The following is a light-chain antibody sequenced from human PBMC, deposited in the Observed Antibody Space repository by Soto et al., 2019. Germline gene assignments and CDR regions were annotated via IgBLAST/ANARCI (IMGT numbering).Light chain of an antibody. Sequence: DIVLTQSPDSLAVSLGERATINCKSSQSVLYRSNNKNYLAWYQQKPGQPPKLLIYWASTRESGVPDRFSGSGSGTDFTLTIISLQAEDVAVYYCQQYYSNPITFGPGTKVDIK. V-gene: IGKV4-1*01. CDR3: QQYYSNPIT. CDR2: WAS. CDR1: QSVLYRSNNKNY. J-gene: IGKJ3*01.